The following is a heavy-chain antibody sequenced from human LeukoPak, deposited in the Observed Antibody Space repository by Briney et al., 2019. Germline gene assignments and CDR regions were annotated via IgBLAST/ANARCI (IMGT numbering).Heavy chain of an antibody. Sequence: KASETLSLTCTVSGGSISSSSYYWGWIRQPPGKGLEWIGSIYYSGSTYYNPSLKSRFTISVDTSKNQFSLKLSSVTAADTAVYYCARGQRNYGLYFDYWGQGTLVTVSS. J-gene: IGHJ4*02. CDR3: ARGQRNYGLYFDY. D-gene: IGHD1-7*01. V-gene: IGHV4-39*01. CDR1: GGSISSSSYY. CDR2: IYYSGST.